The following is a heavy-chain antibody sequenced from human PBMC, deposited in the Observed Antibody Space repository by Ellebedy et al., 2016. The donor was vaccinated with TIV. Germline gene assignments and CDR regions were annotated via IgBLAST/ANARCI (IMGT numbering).Heavy chain of an antibody. J-gene: IGHJ3*02. V-gene: IGHV3-48*04. CDR3: AITSNDAGAFDI. CDR2: ISSSSSTI. D-gene: IGHD1-1*01. CDR1: GFTFSSYS. Sequence: GGSLRLXCAASGFTFSSYSMNWVRQAPGKGLEWVSYISSSSSTIYYADSVKGRFTISRDNAKNSLYLQMNSLRAEDTAVYYCAITSNDAGAFDIWGQGTMVTVSS.